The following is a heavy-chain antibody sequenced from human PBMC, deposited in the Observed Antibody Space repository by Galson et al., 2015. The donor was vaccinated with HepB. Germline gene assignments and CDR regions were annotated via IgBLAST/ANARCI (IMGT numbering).Heavy chain of an antibody. V-gene: IGHV3-48*01. Sequence: SLRLSCAASGFTFSSYSMNWVRQAPGKGLEWVSYISSSSSTIYYADSVKGRFTISRDNAKNSLYLQMNSLRAEDTAVYYCARDGVSVYGDYGLPINYYMDVWGKGTTVTVSS. J-gene: IGHJ6*03. CDR2: ISSSSSTI. D-gene: IGHD4-17*01. CDR3: ARDGVSVYGDYGLPINYYMDV. CDR1: GFTFSSYS.